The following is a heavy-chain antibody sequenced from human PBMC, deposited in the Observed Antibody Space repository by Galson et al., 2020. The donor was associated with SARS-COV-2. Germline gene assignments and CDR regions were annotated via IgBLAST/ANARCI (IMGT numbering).Heavy chain of an antibody. CDR1: GFTISRFW. CDR3: AKYDAGLL. CDR2: IGPDGSRQ. V-gene: IGHV3-7*01. D-gene: IGHD3-3*01. J-gene: IGHJ3*01. Sequence: GGSLRLSCAGSGFTISRFWMNWVRQAPGKGLEWVANIGPDGSRQQYMDSVKGRFVISRDNAQNSVYLQMNGLRAEDTAVYYCAKYDAGLLWSQGTMVTVSS.